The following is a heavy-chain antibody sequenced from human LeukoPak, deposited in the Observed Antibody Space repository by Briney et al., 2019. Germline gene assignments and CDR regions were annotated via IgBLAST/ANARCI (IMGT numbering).Heavy chain of an antibody. CDR3: ARDGLHSSGWYEDLYYYYYMDV. D-gene: IGHD6-19*01. CDR2: IIPIFGTA. J-gene: IGHJ6*03. V-gene: IGHV1-69*06. Sequence: SVKVSCKASGGTFISYAISWVRQAPGQGLEWMGGIIPIFGTANYAQKFQGRVTITADKSTSTAYMELSSLRSEDTAVYYCARDGLHSSGWYEDLYYYYYMDVWGKGTTVTVSS. CDR1: GGTFISYA.